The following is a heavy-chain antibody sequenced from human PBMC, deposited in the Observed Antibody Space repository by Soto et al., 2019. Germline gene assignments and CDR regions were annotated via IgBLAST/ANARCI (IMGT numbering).Heavy chain of an antibody. Sequence: SVKVSCKASGGTFSSYSISWVRQAPGQGLEWMGGIIPIFGTANYAQKFQGRVTITADESTSTAYMELSSLRSEDTAVYYCAIGTMVRGVISWFDPWGQGTLVTVSS. V-gene: IGHV1-69*13. CDR2: IIPIFGTA. CDR3: AIGTMVRGVISWFDP. D-gene: IGHD3-10*01. J-gene: IGHJ5*02. CDR1: GGTFSSYS.